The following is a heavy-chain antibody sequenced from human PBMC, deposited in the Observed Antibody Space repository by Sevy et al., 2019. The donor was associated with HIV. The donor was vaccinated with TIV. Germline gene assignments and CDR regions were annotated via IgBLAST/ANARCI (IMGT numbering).Heavy chain of an antibody. V-gene: IGHV3-74*01. CDR2: INSDGSST. J-gene: IGHJ6*02. CDR3: ARAGQYDFWSGYYTGIYGMDV. D-gene: IGHD3-3*01. Sequence: GGSLRLSCAASGFTFSSYWMHWVRQAPGKGLVWVSRINSDGSSTSYADSVKGRFTISRDNAKNTRYLQMNSLRAEDTAVYYCARAGQYDFWSGYYTGIYGMDVWGQGTTVTVSS. CDR1: GFTFSSYW.